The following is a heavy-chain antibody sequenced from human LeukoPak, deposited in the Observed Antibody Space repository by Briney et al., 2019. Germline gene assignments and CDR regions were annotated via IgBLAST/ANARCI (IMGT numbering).Heavy chain of an antibody. Sequence: SVKVSCKASGGTFSSYAISWVRQAPGQGLEWMGGIIPIFGTANYAQKFQGRVTITADESTSTAYMELSSLRSEDTAVYYCARATGKAGATFDYWGQGTLVTVSS. CDR2: IIPIFGTA. CDR1: GGTFSSYA. J-gene: IGHJ4*02. V-gene: IGHV1-69*13. D-gene: IGHD1-26*01. CDR3: ARATGKAGATFDY.